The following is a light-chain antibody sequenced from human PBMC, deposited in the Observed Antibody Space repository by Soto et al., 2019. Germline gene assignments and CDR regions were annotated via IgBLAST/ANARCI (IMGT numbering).Light chain of an antibody. CDR3: SSCASSSTLVV. V-gene: IGLV2-14*01. CDR1: SSDVGGYNY. J-gene: IGLJ2*01. Sequence: QSALTQPASVSGSPGQSITISCTGTSSDVGGYNYVSWYQQHPGTAPKLMIYEVSNRPSGVSNRFSGSKSGNTASLTISGLQAEDEADYYCSSCASSSTLVVFGGGTKLTVL. CDR2: EVS.